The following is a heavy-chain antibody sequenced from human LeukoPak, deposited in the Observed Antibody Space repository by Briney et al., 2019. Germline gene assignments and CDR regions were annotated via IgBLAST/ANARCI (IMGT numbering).Heavy chain of an antibody. CDR3: SRVARCTSCFDVDY. CDR1: GYSITSAYY. V-gene: IGHV4-38-2*02. J-gene: IGHJ4*02. CDR2: FFLKGST. Sequence: SETLSLTCTVSGYSITSAYYWGWIRQPPGKGLKWIGSFFLKGSTYYNPSLKSRVTISVDTSKNQFSLTLSSVTAADTAVYYCSRVARCTSCFDVDYWGQGTLVTVSS. D-gene: IGHD2-2*01.